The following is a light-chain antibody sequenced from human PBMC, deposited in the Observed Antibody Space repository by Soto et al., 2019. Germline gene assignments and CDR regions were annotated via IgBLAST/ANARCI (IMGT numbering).Light chain of an antibody. J-gene: IGLJ2*01. CDR2: DVT. CDR3: SSYTTSDTLI. Sequence: QSALTQPASVSESPGQSITISCTGTSSDIGYYNFVSWYQQHPGKAPTLMIYDVTNRPSGVSNRFSGSKSGNTASLTISGLQAEDEADDYCSSYTTSDTLIFGGGTKLTVL. V-gene: IGLV2-14*01. CDR1: SSDIGYYNF.